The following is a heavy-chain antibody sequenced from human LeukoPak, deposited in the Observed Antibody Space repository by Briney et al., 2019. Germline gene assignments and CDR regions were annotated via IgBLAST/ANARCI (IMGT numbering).Heavy chain of an antibody. CDR3: ASNYYDSSGYFRGFYL. CDR1: GGTFSSYA. Sequence: GASVTVSFTASGGTFSSYAISWVRQAPGQGLEWMGGIIPIFGTANYAQKFQGRVTITADESTSTAYMELSSLRSEDTAVYYCASNYYDSSGYFRGFYLWGQGTLVTVSS. CDR2: IIPIFGTA. V-gene: IGHV1-69*13. D-gene: IGHD3-22*01. J-gene: IGHJ4*02.